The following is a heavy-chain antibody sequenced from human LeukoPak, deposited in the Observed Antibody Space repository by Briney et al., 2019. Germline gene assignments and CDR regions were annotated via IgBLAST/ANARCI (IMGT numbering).Heavy chain of an antibody. CDR2: FDPEDGET. CDR3: ARVDYYGSGIILRYYYMDV. V-gene: IGHV1-24*01. Sequence: ASVKVSCKVSGYTLTELSMHWVRRAPGKGLEWMGGFDPEDGETIYAQKFQGRVTMTEDTSTDTAYMELSSLRSEDTAVYYCARVDYYGSGIILRYYYMDVWGKGTTVTISS. D-gene: IGHD3-10*01. CDR1: GYTLTELS. J-gene: IGHJ6*03.